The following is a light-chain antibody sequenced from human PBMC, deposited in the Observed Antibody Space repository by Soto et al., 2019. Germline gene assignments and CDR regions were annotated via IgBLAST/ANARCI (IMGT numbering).Light chain of an antibody. CDR1: QGVGTN. CDR3: QQYTNWPLYS. CDR2: AAS. Sequence: EIVMTQSPGTLSVSPGERATLSCRASQGVGTNLAWYQQRPGQAPRLLIYAASTRATGIPAWFSGRGSGTEFTLTISSLQSEDFALYFCQQYTNWPLYSFGQGTKLEIK. V-gene: IGKV3-15*01. J-gene: IGKJ2*01.